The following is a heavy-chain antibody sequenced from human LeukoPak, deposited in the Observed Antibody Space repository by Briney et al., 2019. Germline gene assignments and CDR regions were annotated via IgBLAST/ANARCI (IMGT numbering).Heavy chain of an antibody. J-gene: IGHJ6*02. Sequence: SVKVSCKASGNSIRNYAVSWVRQAPGQGFEWMGGIIPIFGTADYAQKFQGRVTITADQSTSTTYMALSSLKSEDTATYYCTTRACHAGGCSSSFYYYYGLHFWGQGTTVSVSS. CDR1: GNSIRNYA. CDR2: IIPIFGTA. V-gene: IGHV1-69*13. D-gene: IGHD3-16*01. CDR3: TTRACHAGGCSSSFYYYYGLHF.